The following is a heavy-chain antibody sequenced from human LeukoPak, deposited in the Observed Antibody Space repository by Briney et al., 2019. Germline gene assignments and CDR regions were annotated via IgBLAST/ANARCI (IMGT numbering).Heavy chain of an antibody. CDR1: GGSISSSSYY. Sequence: SETLSLTCTVSGGSISSSSYYWGWIRQPPGKGLEWIGSIYCSGSTYYNPSLKSRVTISVDTSKNQFSLKLSSVTAADTAVYYCARQRMIFGVVDYFDYWGQGTLVTVSS. V-gene: IGHV4-39*01. J-gene: IGHJ4*02. CDR2: IYCSGST. D-gene: IGHD3-3*01. CDR3: ARQRMIFGVVDYFDY.